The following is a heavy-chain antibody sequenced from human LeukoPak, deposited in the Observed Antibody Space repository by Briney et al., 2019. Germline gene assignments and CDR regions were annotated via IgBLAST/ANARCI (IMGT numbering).Heavy chain of an antibody. Sequence: GGSLRLSCVASGFVFNTYWIYWVRQAPGKGLEWVATINQDGTETRYVDSVKGRFTISRDNAKSSVFLQMNSLRVEDTAVFYCAHAYLWGQGTMVTVSS. V-gene: IGHV3-7*01. CDR3: AHAYL. J-gene: IGHJ3*01. CDR1: GFVFNTYW. D-gene: IGHD2-21*01. CDR2: INQDGTET.